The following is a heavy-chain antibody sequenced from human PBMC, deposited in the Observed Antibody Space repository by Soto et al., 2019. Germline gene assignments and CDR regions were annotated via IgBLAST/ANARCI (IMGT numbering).Heavy chain of an antibody. CDR1: CGSLSSYY. D-gene: IGHD6-19*01. CDR2: IYYSGST. Sequence: SETXSLTCTLSCGSLSSYYWSWIRQPPGKGLEWIGYIYYSGSTNYNPSLKSRVTISVDTSKNQFSLKLSSVTAADTAVYYCARVPSSGPLNWFDPRGPGTLVTVSS. J-gene: IGHJ5*02. CDR3: ARVPSSGPLNWFDP. V-gene: IGHV4-59*01.